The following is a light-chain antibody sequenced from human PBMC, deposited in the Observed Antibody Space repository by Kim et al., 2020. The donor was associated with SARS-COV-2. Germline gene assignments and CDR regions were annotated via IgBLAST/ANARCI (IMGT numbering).Light chain of an antibody. V-gene: IGKV4-1*01. CDR1: QSVLYSSNNKNY. CDR2: WAS. J-gene: IGKJ4*01. Sequence: DIVMTQSPDSLAVSLGERATINCKSSQSVLYSSNNKNYLAWYQQKPGQPPKLLIYWASTRESGVPDRFSGSGSGTDFTLTISSLQAEDVAVYYCQQYYRTPLTFGGRTKVDIK. CDR3: QQYYRTPLT.